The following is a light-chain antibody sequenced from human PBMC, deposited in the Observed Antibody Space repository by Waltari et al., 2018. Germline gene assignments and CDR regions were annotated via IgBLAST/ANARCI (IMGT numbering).Light chain of an antibody. J-gene: IGKJ3*01. CDR1: QNVVNSANNKIS. CDR3: QQYYRVPFT. V-gene: IGKV4-1*01. Sequence: DIVMTQSPDSLTVSLGERATINCKSSQNVVNSANNKISLAWYQQKPGHSPQLRIYWASIRESGVPDQFRGSGSATDFTLTISSLQAEDVAVYYCQQYYRVPFTFGPGTRVEIK. CDR2: WAS.